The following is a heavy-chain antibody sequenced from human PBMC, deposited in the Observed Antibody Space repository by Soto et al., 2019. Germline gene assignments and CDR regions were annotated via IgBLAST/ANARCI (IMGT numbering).Heavy chain of an antibody. CDR2: ISWNSGSI. D-gene: IGHD2-15*01. CDR1: GFTFDDYA. Sequence: EVQLVESGGGLVQPGRSLRLSCAASGFTFDDYAMHWVRQAPGKGLEWVSSISWNSGSIGYADSVKGRFTISRDNAKNSLYLQMNSLRAEDTALYYCAKDGYCSGGSCYTQSGAFDIWGQGTMVTVSS. CDR3: AKDGYCSGGSCYTQSGAFDI. J-gene: IGHJ3*02. V-gene: IGHV3-9*01.